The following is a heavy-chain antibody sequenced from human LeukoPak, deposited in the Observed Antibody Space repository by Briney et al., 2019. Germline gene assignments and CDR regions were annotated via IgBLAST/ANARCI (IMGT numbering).Heavy chain of an antibody. CDR1: GFTVSSNY. CDR2: IYSGGST. V-gene: IGHV3-53*01. D-gene: IGHD6-25*01. Sequence: GGSLRLSCAASGFTVSSNYMSWVRQDPGKGLERVSVIYSGGSTYYADAVKGRFTISRDNSKNTLYLQMNSLRAEDTAVYYCARDRGFWYFDLWGRGTLVTVSS. CDR3: ARDRGFWYFDL. J-gene: IGHJ2*01.